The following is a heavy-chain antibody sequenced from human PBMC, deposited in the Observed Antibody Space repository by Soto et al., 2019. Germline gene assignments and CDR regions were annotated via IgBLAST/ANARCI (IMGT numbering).Heavy chain of an antibody. V-gene: IGHV1-58*01. Sequence: SVKVSCKASGFTFTNSAVQWVRQARGQRLEWIGWIVVGSGNTNYAQKFQERVTITRDMSTSTAYMELSSLRFDDTAVYYCAAASCYDIFTGNFDYWGQGTLVTVSS. CDR3: AAASCYDIFTGNFDY. CDR1: GFTFTNSA. CDR2: IVVGSGNT. D-gene: IGHD3-9*01. J-gene: IGHJ4*02.